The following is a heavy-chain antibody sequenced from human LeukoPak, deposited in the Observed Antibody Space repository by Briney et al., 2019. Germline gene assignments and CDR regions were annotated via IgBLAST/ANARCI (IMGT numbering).Heavy chain of an antibody. CDR1: GGSFSGCY. Sequence: SETLSLTCAVYGGSFSGCYWSWIRQPPGKGLEWIGEINHSGSTNYNPSLKSRVTISVDTSKNQFSLKLSSVTAADTAVYYCARRKRYSSSWSDRYYYYGMDVWGQGATVTVSS. V-gene: IGHV4-34*01. J-gene: IGHJ6*02. CDR2: INHSGST. CDR3: ARRKRYSSSWSDRYYYYGMDV. D-gene: IGHD6-13*01.